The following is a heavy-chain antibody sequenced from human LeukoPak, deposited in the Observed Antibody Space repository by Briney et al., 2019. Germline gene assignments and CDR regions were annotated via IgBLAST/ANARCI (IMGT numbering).Heavy chain of an antibody. CDR3: ARGRGIQLWFSPGHFDL. D-gene: IGHD5-18*01. J-gene: IGHJ2*01. CDR2: INHSGST. V-gene: IGHV4-34*01. CDR1: GGSFSGYH. Sequence: SETLSLTCAVYGGSFSGYHWSWIRQPPGKGLEWIGEINHSGSTNYNPSLKSRVTISVDTSKNQFSLKLSSVTAADTAVYYCARGRGIQLWFSPGHFDLWGRGTLVTVSS.